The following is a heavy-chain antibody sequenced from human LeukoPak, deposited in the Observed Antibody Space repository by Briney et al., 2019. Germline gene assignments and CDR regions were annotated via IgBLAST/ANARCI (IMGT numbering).Heavy chain of an antibody. Sequence: GGSLRLSCAASGFTFSTYAMSWVRQAPGKGLQWVSAISDSGGSTYYADSVKGRFTISRDNSKNTLYLQMNSLRAEDTAVYYCAAFRTSITGTTGFDYWGQGTLVTVSS. D-gene: IGHD1-7*01. J-gene: IGHJ4*02. V-gene: IGHV3-23*01. CDR3: AAFRTSITGTTGFDY. CDR2: ISDSGGST. CDR1: GFTFSTYA.